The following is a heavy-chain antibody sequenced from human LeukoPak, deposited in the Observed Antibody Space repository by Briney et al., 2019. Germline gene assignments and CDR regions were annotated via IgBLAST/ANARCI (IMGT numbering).Heavy chain of an antibody. CDR2: IYTSGST. CDR3: AGAYVAGFGSRPAPNY. V-gene: IGHV4-4*07. CDR1: TGSISDYY. J-gene: IGHJ4*02. Sequence: SETLSLTCTVSTGSISDYYRSWIRQPAGKGLEWIGRIYTSGSTNYNPSLKSRVTMSVDTSKNQISLKLNSVTAADTAVYHCAGAYVAGFGSRPAPNYWGQGTLVTVSS. D-gene: IGHD6-19*01.